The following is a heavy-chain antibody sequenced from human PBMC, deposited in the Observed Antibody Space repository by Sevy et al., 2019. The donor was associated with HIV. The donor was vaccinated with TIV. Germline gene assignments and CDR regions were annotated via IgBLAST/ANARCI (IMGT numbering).Heavy chain of an antibody. CDR2: LSSKSDFI. CDR1: GFTFSSYR. Sequence: GGSLRLSCAASGFTFSSYRMTWVRQAPGKGLEWVSCLSSKSDFIKYSDSVKGRFTISRDNAKNLLYLQMDSLRAEDTAVYYCARAVMEMSTWRTDYWGQGTLVTVSS. V-gene: IGHV3-21*01. J-gene: IGHJ4*02. D-gene: IGHD3-16*01. CDR3: ARAVMEMSTWRTDY.